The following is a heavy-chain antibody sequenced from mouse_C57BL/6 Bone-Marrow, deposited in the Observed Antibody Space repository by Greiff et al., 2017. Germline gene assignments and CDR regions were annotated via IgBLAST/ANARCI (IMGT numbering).Heavy chain of an antibody. V-gene: IGHV14-4*01. CDR2: IDPENGDT. J-gene: IGHJ3*01. Sequence: VQLQQSGAELVRPGASVKLSCTASGFNIKDDYMHWVKQRPEQGLEWIGWIDPENGDTEYASKFQGKATITADTSSNTAYLQLSSLTSEDTAGYYCTTCLPTIVAWFAYWGQGTLVTVSA. D-gene: IGHD2-12*01. CDR1: GFNIKDDY. CDR3: TTCLPTIVAWFAY.